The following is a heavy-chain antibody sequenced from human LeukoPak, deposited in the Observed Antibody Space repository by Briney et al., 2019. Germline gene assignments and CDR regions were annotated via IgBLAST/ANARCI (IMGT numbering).Heavy chain of an antibody. CDR3: ARDRVGASPHY. V-gene: IGHV3-74*01. D-gene: IGHD1-26*01. Sequence: EGSLRLSCAASGFTFSNYWMHWVRQSPGKGLVWVSRINSDGSSTSYADSVRGRFTISRDNAKNSMYLQMNSLRAQDTAVYYCARDRVGASPHYWGQGTLVTVSS. CDR1: GFTFSNYW. J-gene: IGHJ4*02. CDR2: INSDGSST.